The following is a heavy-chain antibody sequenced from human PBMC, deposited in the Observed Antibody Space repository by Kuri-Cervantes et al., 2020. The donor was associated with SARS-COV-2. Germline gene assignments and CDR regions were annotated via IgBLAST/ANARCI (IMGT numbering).Heavy chain of an antibody. V-gene: IGHV3-21*01. CDR3: ARVVFRWELPGAFDI. Sequence: GESLKISCAASGFTFSSYSMNWVRQAPGKGLEWVSSISSSSSYIYYAVSVKGRFTISRDNAKNSLYLQMNSLRAEDTAVYYCARVVFRWELPGAFDIWGQGTMVTVSS. D-gene: IGHD1-26*01. CDR1: GFTFSSYS. CDR2: ISSSSSYI. J-gene: IGHJ3*02.